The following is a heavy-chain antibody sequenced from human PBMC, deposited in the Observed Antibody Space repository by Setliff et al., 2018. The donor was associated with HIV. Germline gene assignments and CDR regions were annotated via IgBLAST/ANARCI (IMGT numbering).Heavy chain of an antibody. D-gene: IGHD3-10*01. V-gene: IGHV1-3*01. Sequence: ASVKVSCKASGYTFTSYAMNWVRQAPGQRLEWMGRINAGNGHTEYSQNFQDRITFTRDTSASTVYMEFTSLRSEDTAVYYCARDRGYGSGSYYADNWFDPWGQGTLVTVSS. J-gene: IGHJ5*02. CDR3: ARDRGYGSGSYYADNWFDP. CDR2: INAGNGHT. CDR1: GYTFTSYA.